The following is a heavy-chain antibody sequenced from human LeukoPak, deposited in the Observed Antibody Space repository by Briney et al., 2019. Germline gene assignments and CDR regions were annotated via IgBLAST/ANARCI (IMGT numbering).Heavy chain of an antibody. V-gene: IGHV4-59*01. Sequence: SETLSFTCTGSGGSINSYYWSWLRQRQGQGLKWIGYIYYSGSTNYNPSLKSRVTISVDTSKNQFSLRLNSVTAADTAVYYCAREGTMVRGLAFDIWGQGTMVTVSS. CDR2: IYYSGST. D-gene: IGHD3-10*01. CDR1: GGSINSYY. CDR3: AREGTMVRGLAFDI. J-gene: IGHJ3*02.